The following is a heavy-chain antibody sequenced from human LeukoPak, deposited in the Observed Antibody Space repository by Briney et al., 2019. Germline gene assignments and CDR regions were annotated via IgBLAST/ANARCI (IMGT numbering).Heavy chain of an antibody. D-gene: IGHD3-16*01. J-gene: IGHJ5*01. CDR3: AKIEAFDYDTSGRHWLDS. V-gene: IGHV3-30*18. CDR1: GFTFSSYG. Sequence: PGGSLRLSCAASGFTFSSYGMHWVRQAPGKGLEWVAVISYDGSNKYYADSVKGRFTISRDNSKNTLYLQMNSLRAEDTAVYYCAKIEAFDYDTSGRHWLDSWGQGTLVTVSS. CDR2: ISYDGSNK.